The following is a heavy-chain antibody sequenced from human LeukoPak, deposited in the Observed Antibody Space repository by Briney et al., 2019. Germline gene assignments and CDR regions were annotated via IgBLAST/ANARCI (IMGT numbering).Heavy chain of an antibody. CDR3: TIRDYGDYIDY. Sequence: GGSLRLSCAASGFTFSSYAMSWVRQAPGKGLEWVSVISNSGGSTFYADSVKGRFTISRDNSKNTLYLQMNSLKTEDTAVYYCTIRDYGDYIDYWGQGTLVTVSS. CDR2: ISNSGGST. CDR1: GFTFSSYA. J-gene: IGHJ4*02. V-gene: IGHV3-23*01. D-gene: IGHD4-17*01.